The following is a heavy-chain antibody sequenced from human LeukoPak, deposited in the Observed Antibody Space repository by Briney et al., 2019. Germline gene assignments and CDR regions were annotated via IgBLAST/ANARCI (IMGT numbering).Heavy chain of an antibody. J-gene: IGHJ4*02. Sequence: SETLSLTCTVSGGAVSSGSFYWSRIRQPPGKGLEWIGYIYYSGSTNYNPSLNYNPSLKSRVTISIDTSKNQFSLKLSSVTAADTAFYYCARASAWYKLNVWGQGTLVTVSS. CDR3: ARASAWYKLNV. D-gene: IGHD6-19*01. CDR2: IYYSGSTNYNPSL. CDR1: GGAVSSGSFY. V-gene: IGHV4-61*01.